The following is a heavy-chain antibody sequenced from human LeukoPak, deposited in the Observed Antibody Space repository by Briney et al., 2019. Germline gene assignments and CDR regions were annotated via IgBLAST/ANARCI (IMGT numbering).Heavy chain of an antibody. CDR1: GGSISSNIYH. CDR2: IYYSGTT. D-gene: IGHD3-22*01. J-gene: IGHJ4*02. Sequence: SETLSLTCTVSGGSISSNIYHWGWIRQPPGKGLEWIGSIYYSGTTYYSPSLRSRLTMSVETSKNQFSLKLSSVTAADTAVYYCAREITMTVVVDRGQGTLVTVSS. V-gene: IGHV4-39*07. CDR3: AREITMTVVVD.